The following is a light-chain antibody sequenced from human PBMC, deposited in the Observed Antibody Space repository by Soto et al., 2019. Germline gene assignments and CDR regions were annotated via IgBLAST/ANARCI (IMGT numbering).Light chain of an antibody. CDR1: QSVSSN. CDR3: QQDNKWPRFT. V-gene: IGKV3-15*01. CDR2: GAS. J-gene: IGKJ3*01. Sequence: EVVMTQSTATLSVSPGERATLSCRASQSVSSNLAWYQLRPGQAPRPLIYGASTRATGIPARFSGSGSGTAFTLTISSLPLEDFALYYCQQDNKWPRFTFGPGTRVDIK.